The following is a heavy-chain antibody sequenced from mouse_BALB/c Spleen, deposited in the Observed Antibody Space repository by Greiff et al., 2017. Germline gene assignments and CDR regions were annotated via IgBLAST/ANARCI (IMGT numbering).Heavy chain of an antibody. CDR2: INPYNGGT. CDR1: GYSFTGYT. CDR3: AIYGSSILYAMDY. J-gene: IGHJ4*01. D-gene: IGHD1-1*01. Sequence: EVKLVESGPELVKPGASMKISCKASGYSFTGYTMNWVKQSHGKNLEWIGLINPYNGGTSYNQKFKDKATLTADKSSSTAYMQLSSLTSEDSAVYYCAIYGSSILYAMDYWGQGTSVTVSS. V-gene: IGHV1-39*01.